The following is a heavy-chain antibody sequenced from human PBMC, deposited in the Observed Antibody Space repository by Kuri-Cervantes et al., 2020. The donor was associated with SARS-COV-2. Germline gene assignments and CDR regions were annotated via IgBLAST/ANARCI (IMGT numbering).Heavy chain of an antibody. V-gene: IGHV4-39*01. CDR2: IYYTGSA. CDR3: ARKRDDTVTTDY. Sequence: SETLSLTCTVSGGSISTPGFYWGWIRQAPGKGLEWIGIIYYTGSASYSPSLKSRLTISVDTSKNQFSLKLSSVTAADTAVYYCARKRDDTVTTDYWGQGILVTVSS. CDR1: GGSISTPGFY. J-gene: IGHJ4*02. D-gene: IGHD4-17*01.